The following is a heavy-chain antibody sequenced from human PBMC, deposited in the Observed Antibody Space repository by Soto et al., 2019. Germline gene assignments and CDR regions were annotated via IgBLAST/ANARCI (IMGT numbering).Heavy chain of an antibody. Sequence: EVQLLESGGGLVQPGGSLRLSCAASGFTISSFGMSWVRQPPGKGLEWVSGIISSGSTTYYADSVKGRFTISRDNXKNTLYLQMNSLRAEDAAVYYCAKGLGRGGGAMDVWGQGTTVTVSS. J-gene: IGHJ6*02. CDR1: GFTISSFG. V-gene: IGHV3-23*01. D-gene: IGHD3-10*01. CDR2: IISSGSTT. CDR3: AKGLGRGGGAMDV.